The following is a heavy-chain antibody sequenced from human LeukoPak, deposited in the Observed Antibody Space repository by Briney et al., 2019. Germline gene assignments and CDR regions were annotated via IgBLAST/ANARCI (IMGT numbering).Heavy chain of an antibody. CDR2: IHYSGST. Sequence: SETLSLTCTVSGDSISSYSWSWIRQPPGKGLEWIGYIHYSGSTNYNPSLKSRVTISIDTSKNQFSLKLSSVTAADTAVYYCARVAIVRGVIKSLNFDYWGQGTLVTVSS. J-gene: IGHJ4*02. V-gene: IGHV4-59*08. CDR1: GDSISSYS. D-gene: IGHD3-10*01. CDR3: ARVAIVRGVIKSLNFDY.